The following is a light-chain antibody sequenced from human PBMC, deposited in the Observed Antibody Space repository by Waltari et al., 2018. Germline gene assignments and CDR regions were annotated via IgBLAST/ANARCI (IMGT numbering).Light chain of an antibody. V-gene: IGLV3-21*03. Sequence: SYVLTQPPSVSVAPGKTARIPCGGNDIGTRSVHWYQQQPGQAPVLVVFDDSDRPSGIPERFSGSNSANTATLTISRVEAGDEADYYCHVWDTRTDHVVFGGGTKLTVL. CDR3: HVWDTRTDHVV. CDR1: DIGTRS. CDR2: DDS. J-gene: IGLJ2*01.